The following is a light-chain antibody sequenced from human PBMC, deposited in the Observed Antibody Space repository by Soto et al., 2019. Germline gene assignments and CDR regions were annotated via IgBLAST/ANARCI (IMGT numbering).Light chain of an antibody. CDR3: LHRSDWPPGNT. CDR1: QSISTY. J-gene: IGKJ5*01. Sequence: ETVLTQSPATVSLSPGESATLSCRASQSISTYLAWYQQKPGQAPRLLISDASERATGVPARFSGSGSGTDFTLTISSLEPDDFVVYYCLHRSDWPPGNTFGHGTRLEI. CDR2: DAS. V-gene: IGKV3-11*01.